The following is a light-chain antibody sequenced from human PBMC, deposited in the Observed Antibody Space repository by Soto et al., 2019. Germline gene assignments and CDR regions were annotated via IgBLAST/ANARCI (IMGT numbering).Light chain of an antibody. CDR3: QQYNKWPPT. V-gene: IGKV3-15*01. CDR2: GAS. CDR1: QSVSRN. J-gene: IGKJ1*01. Sequence: EIVMTQSPATLSASPGERATLSCRASQSVSRNLAWFQQKPGQAPRLLIYGASTRDTGIPARFSGSGSGTEFTLTISSLQSEDFAVYHCQQYNKWPPTFGQGTKVDIK.